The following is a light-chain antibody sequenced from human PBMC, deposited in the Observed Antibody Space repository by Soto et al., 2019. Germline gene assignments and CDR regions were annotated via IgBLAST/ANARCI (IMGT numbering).Light chain of an antibody. V-gene: IGKV3-20*01. Sequence: EILLTQSPDSLSLSPGDRATLSCRASQSFSSTFFAWYQQKPGQAPRLLIYGASSRATGIPDRFSGSGSGTDFTLTISGLEPEYFAVYYCQQSASSVTFGQGTKVEIK. CDR1: QSFSSTF. J-gene: IGKJ1*01. CDR2: GAS. CDR3: QQSASSVT.